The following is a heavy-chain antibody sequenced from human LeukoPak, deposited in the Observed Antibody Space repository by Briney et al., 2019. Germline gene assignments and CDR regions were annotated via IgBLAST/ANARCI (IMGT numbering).Heavy chain of an antibody. J-gene: IGHJ4*02. CDR2: ISGSGGST. D-gene: IGHD6-19*01. Sequence: GGSLRLSCAASGFTFSSYAMSWVRQAPGKGLEWVSAISGSGGSTYYADSVKGRFTISRDNSKNTLYLQMNSLRAEDTAVYYCATSREESSGWFQENYYFDYWGQGTLVTVSS. CDR1: GFTFSSYA. V-gene: IGHV3-23*01. CDR3: ATSREESSGWFQENYYFDY.